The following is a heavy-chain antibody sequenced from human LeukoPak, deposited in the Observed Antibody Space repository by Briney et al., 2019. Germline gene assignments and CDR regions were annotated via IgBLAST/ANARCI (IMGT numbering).Heavy chain of an antibody. Sequence: GGSLRLSCAASGFSFSSYRMNWVRQAPGKGLEWVSSVSNSGDYIHYADSVEGRFTISRDNSKNSLYLQMNSLRAEDTAVYYCARGLWFGDENPPYFDYWGQGILVTVSS. V-gene: IGHV3-21*06. D-gene: IGHD3-10*01. CDR1: GFSFSSYR. CDR3: ARGLWFGDENPPYFDY. CDR2: VSNSGDYI. J-gene: IGHJ4*02.